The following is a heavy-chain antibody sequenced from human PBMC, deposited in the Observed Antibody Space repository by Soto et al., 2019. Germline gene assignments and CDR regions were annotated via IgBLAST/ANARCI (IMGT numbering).Heavy chain of an antibody. CDR1: GYTFTSYG. Sequence: QVQLVQSGAEVKKPGASVKVSCKASGYTFTSYGISWVRQAPGQGLEWMGWISAYNGNTNYAQKVQGRVTMTTDTXXSNAYMELRSLRSDDTAVYYCARYRPTIKSFWFDPWGQGTLVTVSS. V-gene: IGHV1-18*01. J-gene: IGHJ5*02. CDR2: ISAYNGNT. CDR3: ARYRPTIKSFWFDP. D-gene: IGHD1-1*01.